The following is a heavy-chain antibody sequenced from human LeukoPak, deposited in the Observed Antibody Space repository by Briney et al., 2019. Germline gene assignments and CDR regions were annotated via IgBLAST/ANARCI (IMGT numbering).Heavy chain of an antibody. CDR1: GGSISSGSYY. CDR2: IYSSGST. Sequence: SETLSLTCTVSGGSISSGSYYWSWIRQPAGKGLEWIGRIYSSGSTNYNPSLKSRVTISLDTSKNQFSLKLSSVIAADTAVYYCAREGVEGVDYWGQGTLVTVSS. V-gene: IGHV4-61*02. J-gene: IGHJ4*02. CDR3: AREGVEGVDY. D-gene: IGHD5-24*01.